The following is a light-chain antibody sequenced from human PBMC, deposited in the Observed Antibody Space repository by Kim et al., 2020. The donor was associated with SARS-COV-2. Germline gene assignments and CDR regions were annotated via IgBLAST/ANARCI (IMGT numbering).Light chain of an antibody. CDR1: SRYVGSYNY. Sequence: QSSTISCTGTSRYVGSYNYVSWYQQHPGKAPKLMIYAVSNRPSGVSNRFSGSKSGNTASLTISGLQAEDEADYYCSSYTRSSSNYVFGTGTKVTVL. V-gene: IGLV2-14*03. CDR3: SSYTRSSSNYV. CDR2: AVS. J-gene: IGLJ1*01.